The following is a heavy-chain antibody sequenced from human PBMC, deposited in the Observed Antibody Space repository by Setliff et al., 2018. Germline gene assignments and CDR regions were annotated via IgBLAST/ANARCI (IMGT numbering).Heavy chain of an antibody. Sequence: SETLSLTCTVSGGSISSYYWSWIRQPAGKGLEWIGHIYIGGSANYNPSLKSRVTMSIDTSKNQFSLKLNAVTAADMAVYYCAREQWLDPPGYYYMDVWAKGTTVTVSS. D-gene: IGHD6-19*01. CDR1: GGSISSYY. CDR2: IYIGGSA. J-gene: IGHJ6*03. CDR3: AREQWLDPPGYYYMDV. V-gene: IGHV4-4*07.